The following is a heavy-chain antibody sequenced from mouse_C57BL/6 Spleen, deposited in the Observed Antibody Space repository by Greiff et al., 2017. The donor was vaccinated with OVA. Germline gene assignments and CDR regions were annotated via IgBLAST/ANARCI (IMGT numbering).Heavy chain of an antibody. J-gene: IGHJ2*01. CDR1: GYTFTSYW. Sequence: QVQLQQPGAELVMPGASVKLSCKASGYTFTSYWMHWVKQRPGQGLEWIGEIDPSDSYTNYNQKFKGKSTLTVDKSSSTAYMQLSSLTSEDSAVYYCARAYYRYFDDWGQGTTLTVSS. V-gene: IGHV1-69*01. CDR3: ARAYYRYFDD. D-gene: IGHD2-10*01. CDR2: IDPSDSYT.